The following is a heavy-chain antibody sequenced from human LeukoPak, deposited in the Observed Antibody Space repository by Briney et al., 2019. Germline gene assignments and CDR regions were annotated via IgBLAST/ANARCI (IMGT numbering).Heavy chain of an antibody. D-gene: IGHD6-13*01. CDR1: GYTFTGYY. V-gene: IGHV1-2*06. J-gene: IGHJ4*02. Sequence: ASVKVSCKASGYTFTGYYMHWVRQAPGQGLEWMGRINPNSGGTNYAQKFQGRVTMTSDTSISTAYMELSRLRSDDTAVYYCARIAAADLDFDYWGQGTLVTVSS. CDR3: ARIAAADLDFDY. CDR2: INPNSGGT.